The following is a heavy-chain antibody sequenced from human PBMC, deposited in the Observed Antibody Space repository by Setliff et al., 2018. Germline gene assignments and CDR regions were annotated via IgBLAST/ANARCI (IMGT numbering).Heavy chain of an antibody. J-gene: IGHJ4*02. V-gene: IGHV4-61*09. CDR1: GGSISSGSDY. Sequence: PSETLSLTCSVSGGSISSGSDYWTWIRQPAGKGLEWIGHIYTSGTTSYNPSLKSRVTISLDTSKNHFSLNLSSVTATDTAVYYCAKGGGRYHSASWGQGTLVTVSS. CDR2: IYTSGTT. CDR3: AKGGGRYHSAS. D-gene: IGHD1-26*01.